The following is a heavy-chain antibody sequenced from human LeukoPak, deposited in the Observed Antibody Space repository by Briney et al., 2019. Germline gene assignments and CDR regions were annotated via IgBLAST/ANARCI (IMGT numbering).Heavy chain of an antibody. Sequence: PGGSLRLSCTASGFNFGIYGMHWVRQAPGKGLEWVAFIRYDGSNKYYADSVKGRFTISRDNSKNTLYLQMNSLRAEDTAVYYCAKERGEDIVVVPAALDYWGQGTLVTVSS. J-gene: IGHJ4*02. CDR1: GFNFGIYG. D-gene: IGHD2-2*01. V-gene: IGHV3-30*02. CDR2: IRYDGSNK. CDR3: AKERGEDIVVVPAALDY.